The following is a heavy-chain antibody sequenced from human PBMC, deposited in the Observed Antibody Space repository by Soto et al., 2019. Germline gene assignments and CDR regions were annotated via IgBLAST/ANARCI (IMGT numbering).Heavy chain of an antibody. Sequence: ASVKVSCKSSGYTFTHYYIHWVRQAPGQGLEWMGIINPNGGSTTYAQKFRAGLTMTRDTSTSTVYMELSSLRSEDSAVYYCVTSANSAMDFDFWGQGTPVTASS. J-gene: IGHJ4*02. CDR1: GYTFTHYY. D-gene: IGHD5-18*01. V-gene: IGHV1-46*01. CDR2: INPNGGST. CDR3: VTSANSAMDFDF.